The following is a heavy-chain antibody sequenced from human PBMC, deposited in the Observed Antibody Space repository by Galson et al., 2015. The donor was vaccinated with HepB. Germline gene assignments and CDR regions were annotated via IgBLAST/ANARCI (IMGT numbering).Heavy chain of an antibody. CDR1: GGTFSSHA. J-gene: IGHJ4*02. V-gene: IGHV1-69*04. CDR3: VSPPDHCSGDCPVAF. Sequence: SVKVSCKASGGTFSSHATFWVRQAPGQGLEWMGSVIPILDVLNYAQKLQDRVTINVDKSTRPVQMHLIRLASDDTAIYYCVSPPDHCSGDCPVAFWGRGSLLTVSS. CDR2: VIPILDVL. D-gene: IGHD2-21*02.